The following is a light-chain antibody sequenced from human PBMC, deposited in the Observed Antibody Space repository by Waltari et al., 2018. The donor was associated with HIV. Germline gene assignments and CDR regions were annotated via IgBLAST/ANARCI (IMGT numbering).Light chain of an antibody. Sequence: QSALTQPPSASGSPGRSVTISCTGTSSDVGGYNYVSWYQQHPGKAPKFIIYEVSKRPSGVPDRFSGSKSGNTASLTVSGLQAEDEADYYCSSYAGSNWVFGGGTKLTVL. CDR1: SSDVGGYNY. J-gene: IGLJ3*02. CDR3: SSYAGSNWV. CDR2: EVS. V-gene: IGLV2-8*01.